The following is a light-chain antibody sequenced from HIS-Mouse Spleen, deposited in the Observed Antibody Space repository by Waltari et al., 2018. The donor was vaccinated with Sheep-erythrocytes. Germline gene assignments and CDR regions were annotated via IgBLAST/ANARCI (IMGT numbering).Light chain of an antibody. CDR3: YSTDSSGNHRV. CDR2: EDS. V-gene: IGLV3-10*01. Sequence: SYELTQPPSVSVSPGQTARITCSGDALPKKYAYWYQQKSGQAPVLVIYEDSKRPSGIRERFSGSSSGTMATLTISGAQVEDEVDYYCYSTDSSGNHRVFGGGTKLTVL. CDR1: ALPKKY. J-gene: IGLJ2*01.